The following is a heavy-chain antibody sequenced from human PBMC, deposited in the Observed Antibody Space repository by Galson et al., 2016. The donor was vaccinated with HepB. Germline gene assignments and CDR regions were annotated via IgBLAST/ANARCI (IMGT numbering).Heavy chain of an antibody. CDR2: IKQEGGEK. J-gene: IGHJ4*02. CDR1: GFTFSGYW. D-gene: IGHD6-25*01. V-gene: IGHV3-7*01. Sequence: SLRLSCAASGFTFSGYWMTWVRQAPGKGLEWVANIKQEGGEKNYVDSVKGRFTISRDNAKNLVYLRMNSLRAEDTAMYYCASAPAATESDYWGQGTLVTVSP. CDR3: ASAPAATESDY.